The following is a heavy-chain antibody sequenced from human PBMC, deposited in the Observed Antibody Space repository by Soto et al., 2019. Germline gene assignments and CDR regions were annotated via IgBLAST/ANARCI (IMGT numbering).Heavy chain of an antibody. CDR3: ARVVGKTWFDP. CDR1: GGSISGYY. CDR2: IYYNGNT. D-gene: IGHD2-15*01. V-gene: IGHV4-59*01. Sequence: QVQLQESGPGLAKPSETLSLTCTVSGGSISGYYWSWIRQSPGKGLEWIGYIYYNGNTNYNPSLKSRVTISVDTSKDQFYLRLSSVTAADTAVYYCARVVGKTWFDPWGQGTLVTVSS. J-gene: IGHJ5*02.